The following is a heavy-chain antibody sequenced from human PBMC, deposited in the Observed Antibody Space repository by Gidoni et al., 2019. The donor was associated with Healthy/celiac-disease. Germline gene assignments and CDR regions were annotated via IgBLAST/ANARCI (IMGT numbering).Heavy chain of an antibody. J-gene: IGHJ6*02. CDR1: GGSLSGYY. CDR2: INHSGST. V-gene: IGHV4-34*01. CDR3: ARDKGHYYYGMDV. Sequence: QVPLQQWGAGLLKPSETLSLTCAVYGGSLSGYYWSWLLQPPGKGLEWIGEINHSGSTNYNPSLKSRVTISVDTSKNQFSLKLSSVTAADTAVYYCARDKGHYYYGMDVWGQGTTVTVSS.